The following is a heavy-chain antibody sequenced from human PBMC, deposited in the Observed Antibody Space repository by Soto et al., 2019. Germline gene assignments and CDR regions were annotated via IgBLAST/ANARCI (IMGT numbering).Heavy chain of an antibody. CDR3: ARDPGIVATIDWFDP. D-gene: IGHD5-12*01. CDR1: GYTFTSYG. V-gene: IGHV1-18*01. CDR2: ISAYNGNT. J-gene: IGHJ5*02. Sequence: QVQLVQSGAEVKKPGASVKVSCKASGYTFTSYGISWVRQAPGQGLEWMGWISAYNGNTNYAQKLQGRVTMTTDTSTSTAYRELRSLRSDDTAVYYCARDPGIVATIDWFDPWGQGTLVTVSS.